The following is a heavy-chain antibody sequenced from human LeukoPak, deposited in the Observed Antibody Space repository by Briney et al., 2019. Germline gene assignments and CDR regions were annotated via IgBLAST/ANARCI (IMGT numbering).Heavy chain of an antibody. D-gene: IGHD5-24*01. Sequence: GGSLRLSCAASGFTFSSFWMSWVRQAPGKGLEWVSYISSSGSTIYYADSVKGRFTISRDNAKNSLYLQMNSLRAEDTAVYYCARGWLQYDLDYWGQGTLVTVSS. V-gene: IGHV3-48*03. J-gene: IGHJ4*02. CDR3: ARGWLQYDLDY. CDR1: GFTFSSFW. CDR2: ISSSGSTI.